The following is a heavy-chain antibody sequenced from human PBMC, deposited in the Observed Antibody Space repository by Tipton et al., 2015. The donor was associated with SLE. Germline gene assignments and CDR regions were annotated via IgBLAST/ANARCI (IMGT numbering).Heavy chain of an antibody. CDR1: GGSISSGSYY. CDR3: ARVGHSYYYYYMDV. J-gene: IGHJ6*03. V-gene: IGHV4-39*07. D-gene: IGHD1-26*01. Sequence: TLSLTCTVSGGSISSGSYYWNWIRQPPGKGLEWIGEINHSGSTNYNPSLKSRVTISVDTSKNQFSLKLSSVTAADTAVYYCARVGHSYYYYYMDVWDKGTTVTVSS. CDR2: INHSGST.